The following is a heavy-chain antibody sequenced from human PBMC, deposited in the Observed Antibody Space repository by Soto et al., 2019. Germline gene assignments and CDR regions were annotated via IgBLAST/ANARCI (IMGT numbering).Heavy chain of an antibody. Sequence: PLETLSLTCTVSGGSSSGYYWSWIRQPPGKGLEWIGYMYNTGSTVYNPSFKSRVTISVDTSKNQFSLKLNSVTAADTAVYYCARDLWGYCGTDCYPLDVWGQGTTVTVSS. V-gene: IGHV4-59*01. CDR2: MYNTGST. CDR1: GGSSSGYY. CDR3: ARDLWGYCGTDCYPLDV. J-gene: IGHJ6*02. D-gene: IGHD2-21*02.